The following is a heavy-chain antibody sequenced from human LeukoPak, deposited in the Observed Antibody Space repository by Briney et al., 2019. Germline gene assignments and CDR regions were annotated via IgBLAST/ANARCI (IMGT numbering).Heavy chain of an antibody. Sequence: SETLSLTCTVSGGSISSGGYYWSWIRQPPGKGLEWIGYIYHSGSTYYNPSLKSRVTISVDRSKNQFSLKLSSVTAADTAVYYCARARLAAPFDPWGQGTLVTVSS. J-gene: IGHJ5*02. D-gene: IGHD6-6*01. V-gene: IGHV4-30-2*01. CDR2: IYHSGST. CDR3: ARARLAAPFDP. CDR1: GGSISSGGYY.